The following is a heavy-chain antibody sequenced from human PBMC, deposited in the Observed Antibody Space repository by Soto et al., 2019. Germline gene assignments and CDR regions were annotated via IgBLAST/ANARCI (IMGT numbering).Heavy chain of an antibody. CDR2: IPYDGNNK. J-gene: IGHJ4*02. Sequence: GGSLRLSCAASGFTYSTYTMHWVRQAPGKGLEWVAVIPYDGNNKFYADSVKGRFTISRDSTKQTLYLQMNSLRPDDTAVYYCAKENWANPDSWGQGTLVTVSS. V-gene: IGHV3-30-3*01. D-gene: IGHD7-27*01. CDR1: GFTYSTYT. CDR3: AKENWANPDS.